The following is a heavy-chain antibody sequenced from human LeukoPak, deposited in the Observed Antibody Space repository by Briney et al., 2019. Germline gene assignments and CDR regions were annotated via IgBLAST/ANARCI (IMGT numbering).Heavy chain of an antibody. D-gene: IGHD2-2*01. CDR2: ISSSSSYI. J-gene: IGHJ6*03. V-gene: IGHV3-21*01. CDR1: GFTFSTYS. CDR3: ARIQLNSYYYYMDV. Sequence: PGGSLRLSCAASGFTFSTYSMNWVRQAPGVGLEWVSSISSSSSYIYYADSLKGRFTISRDNAKNSLYLQMNSLRAEDTAVYYCARIQLNSYYYYMDVWGKGTTVTVSS.